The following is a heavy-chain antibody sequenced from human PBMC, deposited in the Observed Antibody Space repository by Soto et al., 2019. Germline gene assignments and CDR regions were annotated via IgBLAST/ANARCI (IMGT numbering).Heavy chain of an antibody. V-gene: IGHV4-59*08. D-gene: IGHD1-26*01. CDR1: GGSISSYY. CDR2: IYYSGST. J-gene: IGHJ4*02. CDR3: ARRRSEYPPYYLDY. Sequence: QVQLQESGPGLVKPSETLSLTCTVSGGSISSYYWSWIRQIPGKGLEWIGYIYYSGSTNYNPALKSRVTLSVYTSKNQFSLKLNSVTAADTAIYYCARRRSEYPPYYLDYWGQGILVTVSS.